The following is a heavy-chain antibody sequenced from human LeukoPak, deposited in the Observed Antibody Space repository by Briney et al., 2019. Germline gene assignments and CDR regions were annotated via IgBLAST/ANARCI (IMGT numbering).Heavy chain of an antibody. D-gene: IGHD4-17*01. V-gene: IGHV3-33*01. CDR3: ARDPTTLTTGVLGY. Sequence: PGRSLRLSCAASGFTFRSYGMHWVRQAPGKGLEWVAVMWYDGRKKDYADSVKGRFIISRDNPKNTVYLQMNSLRADDTAVYYCARDPTTLTTGVLGYWGQGTLVTVSS. CDR2: MWYDGRKK. J-gene: IGHJ4*01. CDR1: GFTFRSYG.